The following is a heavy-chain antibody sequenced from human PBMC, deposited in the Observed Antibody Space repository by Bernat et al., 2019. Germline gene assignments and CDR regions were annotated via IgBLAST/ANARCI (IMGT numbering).Heavy chain of an antibody. V-gene: IGHV3-33*01. CDR3: ARLGSSWSIDY. CDR2: IWYDGSNK. CDR1: GFTFSNYG. D-gene: IGHD6-13*01. J-gene: IGHJ4*02. Sequence: QVQLVESGGGVVQPGRSLRLSCAASGFTFSNYGMHWVRQALGKGLEWVAVIWYDGSNKYYADSVKGRFTISRDNSKNTLYLQMNSLGDEDTAVYYCARLGSSWSIDYWGQGTVVTVSS.